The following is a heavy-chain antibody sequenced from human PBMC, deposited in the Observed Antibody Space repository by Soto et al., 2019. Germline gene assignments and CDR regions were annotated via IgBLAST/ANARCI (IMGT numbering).Heavy chain of an antibody. J-gene: IGHJ5*02. CDR3: AGITMVRGVQTGVNWFDP. CDR1: GYTFTSYY. Sequence: GASVKVSCKASGYTFTSYYMHWVRQAPGQGLERMGIINPSGGSTSYAQKFQGRVTMTRDTSTSTVYMELSSLRSEDTAVYYCAGITMVRGVQTGVNWFDPWGQGTLVTVSS. CDR2: INPSGGST. V-gene: IGHV1-46*03. D-gene: IGHD3-10*01.